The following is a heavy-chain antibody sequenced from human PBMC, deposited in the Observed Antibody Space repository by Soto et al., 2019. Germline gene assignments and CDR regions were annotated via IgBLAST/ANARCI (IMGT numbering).Heavy chain of an antibody. Sequence: ASVKVSCKASGYTFTGYYMHWVRQAPGQGLEWMGWINPNSGGTNYAQKFQGWVTMTRDTSISTAYMELSRLRSDDTAVYYCARGMLRYFDWFHNFDHCGQGPLITGSS. CDR2: INPNSGGT. D-gene: IGHD3-9*01. V-gene: IGHV1-2*04. J-gene: IGHJ4*02. CDR3: ARGMLRYFDWFHNFDH. CDR1: GYTFTGYY.